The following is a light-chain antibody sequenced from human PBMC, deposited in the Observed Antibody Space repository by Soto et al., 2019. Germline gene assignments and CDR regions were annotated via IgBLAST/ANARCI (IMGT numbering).Light chain of an antibody. Sequence: EIVLTQSPAILSLSPGERATLSCGASQSVSSNYLAWYQQKPGLAPRLLIYDASSRATGIPVRFSGSGSGTDFTLTISRLEPEDFAVYYCQQRNNWPLTFGGGTKVDIK. V-gene: IGKV3D-20*02. CDR1: QSVSSNY. CDR2: DAS. CDR3: QQRNNWPLT. J-gene: IGKJ4*01.